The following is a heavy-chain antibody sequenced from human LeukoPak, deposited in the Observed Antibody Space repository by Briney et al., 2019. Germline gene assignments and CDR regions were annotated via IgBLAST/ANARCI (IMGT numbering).Heavy chain of an antibody. CDR1: VHRMYNSNDP. V-gene: IGHV6-1*01. J-gene: IGHJ3*02. CDR2: TYYRSKWYN. CDR3: EKAMVVGTAVEKYDAFDI. D-gene: IGHD4/OR15-4a*01. Sequence: SQTLSLTCVISVHRMYNSNDPWHWIRQSPSRGLEWLGRTYYRSKWYNDYAVSVKSRITINPDTSKNQFSLQLNSVTPQDTALYYGEKAMVVGTAVEKYDAFDIWGQGTMVTVSS.